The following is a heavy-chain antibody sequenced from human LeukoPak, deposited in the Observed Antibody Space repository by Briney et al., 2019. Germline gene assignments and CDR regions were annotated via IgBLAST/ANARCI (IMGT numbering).Heavy chain of an antibody. CDR1: GYTFTGYY. D-gene: IGHD2-2*01. V-gene: IGHV1-2*02. J-gene: IGHJ4*02. Sequence: GASVKVSCKASGYTFTGYYMHWVRQAPGQGLEWMGWINPNSGGTNYAQKFQGRVTMTRDTSISTAYMELSRLRSDDTAVYYCARESGIVVVPAAAFDYWGQGTLVTVSS. CDR2: INPNSGGT. CDR3: ARESGIVVVPAAAFDY.